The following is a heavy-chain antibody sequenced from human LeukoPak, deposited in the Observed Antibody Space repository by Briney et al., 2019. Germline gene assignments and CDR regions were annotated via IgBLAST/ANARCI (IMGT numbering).Heavy chain of an antibody. CDR3: ARDLVDPSYYYYYMDV. D-gene: IGHD1-26*01. J-gene: IGHJ6*03. CDR2: ISSSSSTI. CDR1: GFTFSSYS. Sequence: GGSLRLSCAASGFTFSSYSMNWVRQAPGKGLEWVSYISSSSSTIYYADSVKGRFTISRDNAKNSLYVQMNSLRAEDTALYYCARDLVDPSYYYYYMDVWGKGTTVTVSS. V-gene: IGHV3-48*01.